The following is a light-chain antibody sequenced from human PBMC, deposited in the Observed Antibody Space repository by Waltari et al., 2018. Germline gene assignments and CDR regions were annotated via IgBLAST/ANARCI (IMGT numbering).Light chain of an antibody. CDR2: GND. Sequence: QSVLTQPPSVSGAPGQRITIPCTGSSSHFGAGYRVLWYRQLPGTAPKLLIYGNDKRPSGVPDRFSGSKSGTSASLGITGLQAEDEADYYCQSYDTSLRAVFGGGTKVIVL. J-gene: IGLJ2*01. V-gene: IGLV1-40*01. CDR3: QSYDTSLRAV. CDR1: SSHFGAGYR.